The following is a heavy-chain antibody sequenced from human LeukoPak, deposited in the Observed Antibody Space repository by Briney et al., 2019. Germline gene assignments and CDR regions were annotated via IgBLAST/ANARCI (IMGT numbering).Heavy chain of an antibody. V-gene: IGHV3-23*01. J-gene: IGHJ6*02. CDR2: ISVSGGST. CDR1: GCTFSSYA. D-gene: IGHD2-15*01. CDR3: AKDCRGSGGSCYYYYGMDV. Sequence: GSLRLSCAASGCTFSSYAMSWVRQAPAKGLEWVSSISVSGGSTYYADSVKGRFTISRDNSKNTLYLQMNSLRAEDTAVYYCAKDCRGSGGSCYYYYGMDVWGQGTTVTVSS.